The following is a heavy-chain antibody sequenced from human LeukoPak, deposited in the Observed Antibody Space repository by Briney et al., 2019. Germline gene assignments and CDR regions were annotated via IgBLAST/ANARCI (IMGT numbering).Heavy chain of an antibody. CDR2: IYYSGST. D-gene: IGHD3-10*01. J-gene: IGHJ3*02. V-gene: IGHV4-59*01. Sequence: SETLSLTCTVSGGSISSYYWSWIRQPPGKGLEWIGYIYYSGSTNYNPSLKSRVTISVDTSKNQFSLKLSSVTAADTAVYYCARDSITTVRGVFGAFDIWGQGTMVTVSS. CDR1: GGSISSYY. CDR3: ARDSITTVRGVFGAFDI.